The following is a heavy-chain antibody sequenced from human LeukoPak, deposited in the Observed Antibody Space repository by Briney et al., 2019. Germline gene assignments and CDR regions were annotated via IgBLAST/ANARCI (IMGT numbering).Heavy chain of an antibody. CDR1: GFTFSSYA. J-gene: IGHJ6*02. D-gene: IGHD5-18*01. V-gene: IGHV3-23*01. Sequence: GGSLRLSCAASGFTFSSYAMSWVRQAPGKGLEWVSAISGSGGSTYYADSVKGRFTISRDNSQNTLYLQMNSLRAEDTAVYYCAKDKSADGYSSYYYYGMDVWGQGTTVTVSS. CDR2: ISGSGGST. CDR3: AKDKSADGYSSYYYYGMDV.